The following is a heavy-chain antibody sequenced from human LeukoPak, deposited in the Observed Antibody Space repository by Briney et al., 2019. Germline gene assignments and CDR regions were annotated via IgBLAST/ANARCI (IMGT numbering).Heavy chain of an antibody. CDR3: AGDSRFGEGEIDY. CDR2: IYHSGST. Sequence: PSETLSLTCAVSGYSISSGYYWGWIRQPPGKGLEWIGSIYHSGSTYYNPSLKSRVTISVDTSKNQFSLKLSSVTAADTAVYYCAGDSRFGEGEIDYWGQGTLVTVSS. V-gene: IGHV4-38-2*02. D-gene: IGHD3-10*01. J-gene: IGHJ4*02. CDR1: GYSISSGYY.